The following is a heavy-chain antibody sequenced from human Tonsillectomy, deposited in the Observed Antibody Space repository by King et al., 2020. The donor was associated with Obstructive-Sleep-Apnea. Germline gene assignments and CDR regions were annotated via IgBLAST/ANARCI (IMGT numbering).Heavy chain of an antibody. V-gene: IGHV5-51*01. J-gene: IGHJ4*02. D-gene: IGHD3-3*01. Sequence: VQLVESGAEAKKPGESLKISCKGSGYRFTSYWIAWVRQMPGKGLEWMGIIYPGDSDTRYSTAFQGQVTTSADKSISTAYPQWSSLKASDTAMYYCARRPYYDLHKGLDYWGQGTLVTVSS. CDR2: IYPGDSDT. CDR3: ARRPYYDLHKGLDY. CDR1: GYRFTSYW.